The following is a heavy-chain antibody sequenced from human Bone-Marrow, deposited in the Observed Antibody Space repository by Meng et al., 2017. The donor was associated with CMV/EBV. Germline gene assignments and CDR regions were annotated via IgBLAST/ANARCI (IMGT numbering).Heavy chain of an antibody. CDR1: GYSFTSYW. CDR3: ARHVELEITADAFDI. J-gene: IGHJ3*02. CDR2: IYPGDSDT. Sequence: GESLKISCKCSGYSFTSYWIGWVRQMPGKGLEWMGIIYPGDSDTRYSPSFQGQVTISADKSISTAYLQWSSLKASDTAMYYCARHVELEITADAFDIWGQGTMVTVSS. D-gene: IGHD1-1*01. V-gene: IGHV5-51*01.